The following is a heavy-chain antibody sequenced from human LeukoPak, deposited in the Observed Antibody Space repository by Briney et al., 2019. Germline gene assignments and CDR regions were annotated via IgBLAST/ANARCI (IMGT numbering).Heavy chain of an antibody. CDR2: ISGSGGST. Sequence: PGGSLRLSCAASGFTFSSYSMNWVRQAPGKGLEWVSAISGSGGSTYYADSVKGRFTISRDNSKNTLYLQMNSMRAEDTAVYYCAKVRYCSGGGCYSGVDIWGQGTMVTVSS. D-gene: IGHD2-15*01. J-gene: IGHJ3*02. CDR3: AKVRYCSGGGCYSGVDI. CDR1: GFTFSSYS. V-gene: IGHV3-23*01.